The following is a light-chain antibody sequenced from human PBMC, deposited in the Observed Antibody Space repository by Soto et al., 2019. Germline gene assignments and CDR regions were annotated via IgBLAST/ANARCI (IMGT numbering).Light chain of an antibody. V-gene: IGKV2-30*02. CDR3: VQTTHWPYT. CDR2: KIS. J-gene: IGKJ2*01. Sequence: DVVMTQSPLSLPVTLGQPASISCRSSQSLVHSTGNTYLTWFHQRPGQSPRRLIYKISDQDSGVPDRFSGSGSVTDFTLKVSRVEAEDVGIYFCVQTTHWPYTFGQGTKLEIK. CDR1: QSLVHSTGNTY.